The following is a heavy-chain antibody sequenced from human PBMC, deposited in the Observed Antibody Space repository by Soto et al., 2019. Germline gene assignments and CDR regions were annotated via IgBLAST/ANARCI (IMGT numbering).Heavy chain of an antibody. CDR2: INGYNGNT. V-gene: IGHV1-3*05. J-gene: IGHJ4*02. CDR3: ARSSWADVYFDY. Sequence: QVQLVQSGAEEKKPGASVKVSCEASGYTFTSYAMHWVRQAPGQRLEWMGWINGYNGNTKYSQKFQGRVTITRDTSASTVYMELSSLGSEDTAVYYCARSSWADVYFDYWGQGTLITVSS. D-gene: IGHD6-6*01. CDR1: GYTFTSYA.